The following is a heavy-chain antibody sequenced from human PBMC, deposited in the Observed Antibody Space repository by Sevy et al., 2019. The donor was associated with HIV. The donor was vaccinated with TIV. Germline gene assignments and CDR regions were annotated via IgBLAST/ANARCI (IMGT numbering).Heavy chain of an antibody. V-gene: IGHV3-23*01. CDR3: AKDHPGGQQLDG. CDR2: ISGSGGST. CDR1: GFTFSSYA. D-gene: IGHD6-13*01. J-gene: IGHJ4*02. Sequence: GSLRRSCAASGFTFSSYAMSWVRQAPGKGLEWVSAISGSGGSTYYADSVKGRFTISRDNSKNTLYLQMNSLRAEDTAVYYCAKDHPGGQQLDGWGQGTLVTVSS.